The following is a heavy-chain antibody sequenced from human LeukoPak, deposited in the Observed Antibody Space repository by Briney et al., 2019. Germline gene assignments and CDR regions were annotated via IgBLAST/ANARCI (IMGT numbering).Heavy chain of an antibody. D-gene: IGHD6-19*01. CDR1: GYIFSSYG. CDR3: ARGAVAGTPSYGMDV. Sequence: ASVKVSCKASGYIFSSYGISWVRQAPGQGLEWMGWINPNSGGTNYAQKFQGRVTMTRDTSISTAYMELSRLRSDDTAVYYCARGAVAGTPSYGMDVWGQGTTVTVSS. J-gene: IGHJ6*02. V-gene: IGHV1-2*02. CDR2: INPNSGGT.